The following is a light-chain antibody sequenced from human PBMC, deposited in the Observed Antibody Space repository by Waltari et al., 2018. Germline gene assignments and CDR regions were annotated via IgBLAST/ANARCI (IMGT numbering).Light chain of an antibody. V-gene: IGKV3-15*01. Sequence: EIVMPQAPATLSVSQGERATLSCRASHSVSRNLAWYQQKPGQAPRLSIYGASTRATGIPARFSGSGYGTEVTLNISSMQSEDFAVYYCQQYNNWLLYTFGQGTKLEIK. CDR2: GAS. J-gene: IGKJ2*01. CDR3: QQYNNWLLYT. CDR1: HSVSRN.